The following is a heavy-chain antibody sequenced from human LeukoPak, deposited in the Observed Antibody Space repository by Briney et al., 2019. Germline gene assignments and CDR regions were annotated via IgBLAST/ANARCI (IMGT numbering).Heavy chain of an antibody. V-gene: IGHV1-18*01. Sequence: ASVKVSCKVSGYTFTSYGISWARQAPGQGLEWRGWISAYNGNTNYAQKLPGRVTMTTDTSTSTAYMELRSLRSDDTAVYYCARGEGIVGALYYFDYWGQGTLVTVSS. CDR2: ISAYNGNT. CDR3: ARGEGIVGALYYFDY. D-gene: IGHD1-26*01. CDR1: GYTFTSYG. J-gene: IGHJ4*02.